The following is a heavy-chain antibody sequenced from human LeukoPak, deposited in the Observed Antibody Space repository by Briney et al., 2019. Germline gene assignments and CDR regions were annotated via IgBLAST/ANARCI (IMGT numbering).Heavy chain of an antibody. Sequence: PGGSLRLSCAASGFTFSSYAMSWVRQAPGKGLEWVSAISGSGGSTYYADSVKGRFTISRDNSKNTLYLQMNSLRAEDTAVYYYAKGAYCGGDCPRGYYFDYWGQGTLVTVSS. CDR2: ISGSGGST. D-gene: IGHD2-21*02. CDR3: AKGAYCGGDCPRGYYFDY. J-gene: IGHJ4*02. V-gene: IGHV3-23*01. CDR1: GFTFSSYA.